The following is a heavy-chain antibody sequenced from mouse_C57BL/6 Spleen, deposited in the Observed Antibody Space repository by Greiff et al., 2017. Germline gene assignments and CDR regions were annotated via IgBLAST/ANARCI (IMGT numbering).Heavy chain of an antibody. CDR2: IDPEDGET. CDR1: GFNIKDYY. D-gene: IGHD2-3*01. J-gene: IGHJ3*01. CDR3: ATFYDGYYSWFAY. Sequence: EVKVEESGAELVKPGASVKLSCTASGFNIKDYYMHWVKQRTEQGLEWIGRIDPEDGETKYAPKFQGKATITADTSSNTAYLQLSSLTSEDTAVYYCATFYDGYYSWFAYWGQGTLVTVSA. V-gene: IGHV14-2*01.